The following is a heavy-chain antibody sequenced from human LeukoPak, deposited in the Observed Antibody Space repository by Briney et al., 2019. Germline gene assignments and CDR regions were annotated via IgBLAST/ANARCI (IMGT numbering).Heavy chain of an antibody. CDR3: ARDLRYSSGWYNVDY. CDR1: GYTFTSYG. CDR2: ISAYNGNT. Sequence: ASVKVSCKASGYTFTSYGISWVRQAPGQGLEWMGWISAYNGNTNYAQKLQGRVTMTTDTSTSTAYMELRSLRSDDTAVYYCARDLRYSSGWYNVDYWGQGTLVTASS. V-gene: IGHV1-18*01. J-gene: IGHJ4*02. D-gene: IGHD6-19*01.